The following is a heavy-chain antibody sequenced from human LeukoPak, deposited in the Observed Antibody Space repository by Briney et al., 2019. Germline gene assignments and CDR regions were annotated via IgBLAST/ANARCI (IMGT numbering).Heavy chain of an antibody. Sequence: GGSLRLSCAASGFTFSSYAMHWVRQAPGKGLEWVAFIRYDGSNKNYAESVKGRFTISRDNSKNTLYLQMNSLRAEDTAVYYCASPNIPTTRTTYYFDYWGQGTLVTVSS. CDR2: IRYDGSNK. CDR1: GFTFSSYA. J-gene: IGHJ4*02. CDR3: ASPNIPTTRTTYYFDY. D-gene: IGHD1-7*01. V-gene: IGHV3-30*02.